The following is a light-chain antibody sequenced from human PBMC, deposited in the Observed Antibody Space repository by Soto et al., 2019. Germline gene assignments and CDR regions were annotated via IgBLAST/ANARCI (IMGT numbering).Light chain of an antibody. V-gene: IGKV3-15*01. J-gene: IGKJ1*01. CDR1: QSVGSY. CDR2: GAS. Sequence: EIVMTQSPATLSVSPGERATLSCRASQSVGSYLAWYQQQPGQAPRLLIYGASTRATGIPARFSGSGSGTDFTLSISNLQSEDFAIYYCQQYNNWPMTFGQGTKVDIK. CDR3: QQYNNWPMT.